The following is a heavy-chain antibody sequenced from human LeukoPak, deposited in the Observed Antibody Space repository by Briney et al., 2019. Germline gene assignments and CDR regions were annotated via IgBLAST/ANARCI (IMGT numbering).Heavy chain of an antibody. CDR1: GGSISSSNYY. J-gene: IGHJ4*02. CDR3: ARKQSGTMYDV. Sequence: PSETLSLTCIVPGGSISSSNYYWAWIRQPPGKGLEWIGTFYSGGSAYYNPSLTSRVSISKDTSDNQFSLRLHSVTAADTAVYYCARKQSGTMYDVWGQGTQVTVSS. V-gene: IGHV4-39*07. CDR2: FYSGGSA. D-gene: IGHD1-7*01.